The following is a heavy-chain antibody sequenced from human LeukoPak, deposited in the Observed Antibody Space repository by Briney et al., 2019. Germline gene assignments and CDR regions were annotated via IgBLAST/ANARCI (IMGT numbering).Heavy chain of an antibody. V-gene: IGHV3-33*01. D-gene: IGHD3-10*01. J-gene: IGHJ4*02. Sequence: GRSLRLSCAASGFTFSSYGMHWVRQAPGKGLEWVAGIWYDGSNKYYADSVKGRFTISRDNSKNTLYLQMNSLRAEDTAVYYCARERRYYGSGSYYKTLDYWGQGTLVTVSS. CDR1: GFTFSSYG. CDR3: ARERRYYGSGSYYKTLDY. CDR2: IWYDGSNK.